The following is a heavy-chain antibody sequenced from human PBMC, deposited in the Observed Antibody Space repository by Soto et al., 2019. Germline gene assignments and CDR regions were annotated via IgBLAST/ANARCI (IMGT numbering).Heavy chain of an antibody. CDR1: GYTFTNYH. CDR2: INLSGGST. D-gene: IGHD1-26*01. Sequence: GASVKVSCKASGYTFTNYHMHWVRQAPGQGLEWVGVINLSGGSTTYAQKFQGRVTMTRDTSTNTVYMDLSSLRSEDTAVYYCARAQVWDIHDYWGQGTLVTVSS. V-gene: IGHV1-46*03. CDR3: ARAQVWDIHDY. J-gene: IGHJ4*02.